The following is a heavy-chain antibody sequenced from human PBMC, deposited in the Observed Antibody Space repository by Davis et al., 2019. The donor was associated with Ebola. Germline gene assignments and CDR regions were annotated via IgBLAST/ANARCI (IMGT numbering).Heavy chain of an antibody. Sequence: SVKVSCKASGGTFSSYAISWVRQAPGQGLEWMGGIIPILGIANYAQKFQGRVTITADKSTSTAYMELSSLRSEDTAVYYCARGYCSSTSCYTGWYFDLWGRGTLVTVSS. CDR1: GGTFSSYA. CDR3: ARGYCSSTSCYTGWYFDL. V-gene: IGHV1-69*10. D-gene: IGHD2-2*02. J-gene: IGHJ2*01. CDR2: IIPILGIA.